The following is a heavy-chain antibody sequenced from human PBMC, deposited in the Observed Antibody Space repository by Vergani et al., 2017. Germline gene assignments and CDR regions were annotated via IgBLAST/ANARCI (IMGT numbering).Heavy chain of an antibody. CDR2: INHSGST. CDR3: ARACGGDCYSPATPPDDAFDI. D-gene: IGHD2-21*01. J-gene: IGHJ3*02. Sequence: QVQLQQWGAGLLKPSETLSLTCAVYGGSFSGYYWSWIRQPPGKGLEWIGEINHSGSTNYNPSLKSRVTISVDTSKNQFSLKLSSVTAADTAVYYCARACGGDCYSPATPPDDAFDIWGQGTMVTVSS. CDR1: GGSFSGYY. V-gene: IGHV4-34*01.